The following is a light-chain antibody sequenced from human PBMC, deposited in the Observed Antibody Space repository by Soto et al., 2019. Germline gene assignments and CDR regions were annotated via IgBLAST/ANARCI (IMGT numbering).Light chain of an antibody. J-gene: IGKJ1*01. Sequence: DIQMTQSPSTLSASVGDRVSITCRASQSISRQLAWYQQKPGKAPNLLIYQASNLVTGVPSRFTGSGSGTEFTLTISSLQPDYLATYYCLQYQIYWTCGQWTKVEVK. V-gene: IGKV1-5*03. CDR1: QSISRQ. CDR2: QAS. CDR3: LQYQIYWT.